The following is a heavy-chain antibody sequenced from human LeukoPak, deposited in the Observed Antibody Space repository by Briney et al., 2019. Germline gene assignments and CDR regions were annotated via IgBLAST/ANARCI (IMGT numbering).Heavy chain of an antibody. V-gene: IGHV3-23*01. J-gene: IGHJ4*02. CDR3: AKKQGTAVILAKTLDY. D-gene: IGHD5-12*01. CDR2: ISGNGINT. Sequence: GGSLRLSCAASGFTFSNYGMSWVRQAPGKGLEWVSSISGNGINTYYEDSVKGRFTVSRDNSKNTLYLQMNSLRAEDMAMYYCAKKQGTAVILAKTLDYWGQGTLVTVSS. CDR1: GFTFSNYG.